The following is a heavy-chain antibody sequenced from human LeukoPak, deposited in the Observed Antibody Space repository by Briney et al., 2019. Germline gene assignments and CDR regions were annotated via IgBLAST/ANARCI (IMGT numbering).Heavy chain of an antibody. CDR2: IFPDGQT. J-gene: IGHJ4*02. V-gene: IGHV3-53*01. Sequence: GGSLRLSCVLSGLTVNDNYMSWVRPAPGKGLAWVSLIFPDGQTYYADFVQGRFSISRDMSRNILFLDMSSLRAEDTAVFFCARANPVYGDFDYWGQGTLVTVSS. D-gene: IGHD4-17*01. CDR3: ARANPVYGDFDY. CDR1: GLTVNDNY.